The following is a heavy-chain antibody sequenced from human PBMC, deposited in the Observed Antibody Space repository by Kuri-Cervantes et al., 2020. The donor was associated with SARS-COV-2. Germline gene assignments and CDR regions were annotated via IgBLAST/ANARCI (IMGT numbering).Heavy chain of an antibody. D-gene: IGHD2-2*01. CDR1: RGTFSSYA. CDR3: AREYCSSTSCYGAYGMDV. Sequence: SVKVSCKASRGTFSSYAISWVRQAPGQGLEWMGGIIPIFGTANYAQKFQGRVTITADESTSTAYMELSSLRSEDTAVYYCAREYCSSTSCYGAYGMDVWGQGTTVTVSS. CDR2: IIPIFGTA. J-gene: IGHJ6*02. V-gene: IGHV1-69*13.